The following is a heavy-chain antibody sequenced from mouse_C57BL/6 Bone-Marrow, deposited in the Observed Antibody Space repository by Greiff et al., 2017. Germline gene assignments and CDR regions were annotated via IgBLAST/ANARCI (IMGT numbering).Heavy chain of an antibody. J-gene: IGHJ2*01. D-gene: IGHD2-1*01. CDR2: IDPENGDT. CDR3: TLSFRWYPDY. Sequence: EVQLQQSGAELVRPGASVKLSCTASGFNIKDDYMHWVKQRPEQGLEWIGWIDPENGDTEYASKFQGKATITADTSSNTAYLQLSSLTSEDTAVYYCTLSFRWYPDYWGQGTTLTVSS. CDR1: GFNIKDDY. V-gene: IGHV14-4*01.